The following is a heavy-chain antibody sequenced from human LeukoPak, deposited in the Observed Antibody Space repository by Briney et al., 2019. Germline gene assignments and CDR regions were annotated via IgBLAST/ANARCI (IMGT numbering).Heavy chain of an antibody. CDR3: GRAQCCSSTSCYLN. Sequence: ASVRVSCKASGYTFTSYGISWVRQAPGQGLEGMGWISVYNGITNYAQTLQGRVTINTDTSTSTAYRELSSLRAGDPPVYYCGRAQCCSSTSCYLNWGQGTLVTVSS. V-gene: IGHV1-18*01. D-gene: IGHD2-2*01. CDR1: GYTFTSYG. J-gene: IGHJ4*02. CDR2: ISVYNGIT.